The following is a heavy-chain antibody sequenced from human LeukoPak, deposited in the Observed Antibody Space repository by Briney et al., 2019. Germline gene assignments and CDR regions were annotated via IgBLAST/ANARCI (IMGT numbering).Heavy chain of an antibody. Sequence: PGGSLRLSCAASGFTFSNAWMSWVRQAPGKGLEWVGRIKSKTDSGTTDYAAPVKGRFTISRDDSKNTLYLQMNSLKTEDTAVYYCTTDPLATMIVVVISWGQGTLVTVSS. CDR2: IKSKTDSGTT. V-gene: IGHV3-15*01. CDR1: GFTFSNAW. CDR3: TTDPLATMIVVVIS. D-gene: IGHD3-22*01. J-gene: IGHJ4*02.